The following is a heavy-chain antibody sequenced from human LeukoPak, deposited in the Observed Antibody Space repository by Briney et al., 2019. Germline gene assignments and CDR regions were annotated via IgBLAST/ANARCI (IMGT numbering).Heavy chain of an antibody. J-gene: IGHJ4*02. V-gene: IGHV4-59*01. CDR1: GGSISSYY. CDR3: ARDRYPAAREFDY. D-gene: IGHD2-2*01. CDR2: IYYSGST. Sequence: PSETLSLTCTVSGGSISSYYWSWIRQPPGKGLEWIGYIYYSGSTNYNPSLKSRVTISVDTSKNQFSLKLSSVTAADTAMYYCARDRYPAAREFDYWGQGTLVTVSS.